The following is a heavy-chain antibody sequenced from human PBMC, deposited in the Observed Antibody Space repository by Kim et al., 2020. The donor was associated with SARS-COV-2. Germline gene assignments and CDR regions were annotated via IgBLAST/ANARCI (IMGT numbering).Heavy chain of an antibody. D-gene: IGHD6-6*01. J-gene: IGHJ4*02. CDR1: GYTFTGYY. Sequence: ASVKVSCKASGYTFTGYYMHWVRQAPGQGLEWMGWINPNSGGTNYAQKFQGRVTMTRDTSISTAYMELSRLRSDDTAVYYCARDEAGGYSSSSGWFGELYFDYWGQGTLVTVSS. V-gene: IGHV1-2*02. CDR2: INPNSGGT. CDR3: ARDEAGGYSSSSGWFGELYFDY.